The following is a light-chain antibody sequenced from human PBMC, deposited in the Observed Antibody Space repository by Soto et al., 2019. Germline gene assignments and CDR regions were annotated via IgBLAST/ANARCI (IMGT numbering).Light chain of an antibody. CDR3: QQSYRSPLT. J-gene: IGKJ3*01. Sequence: DIQMTQSPSSLSASVGDRVAITCRASQSITTYLHWYQQKPGKAPKLLIYAASNLESGVPPRFSGSGSGTDFTLTISSLQPDDFATYYCQQSYRSPLTFGPGTKVDSK. CDR2: AAS. V-gene: IGKV1-39*01. CDR1: QSITTY.